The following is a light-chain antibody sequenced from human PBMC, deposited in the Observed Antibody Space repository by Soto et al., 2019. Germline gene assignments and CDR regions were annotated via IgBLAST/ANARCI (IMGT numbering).Light chain of an antibody. Sequence: QSALTQPPSASGSPGQSVTISCTGTSSDVGGYNFVSWYQQHPGKAPKLMIYGVSERPSGVPDRFSGSKSGNTASLTVSGLQAEDEADYYCSSYGGSNIVVFGGGTKLTVL. CDR1: SSDVGGYNF. CDR2: GVS. J-gene: IGLJ2*01. V-gene: IGLV2-8*01. CDR3: SSYGGSNIVV.